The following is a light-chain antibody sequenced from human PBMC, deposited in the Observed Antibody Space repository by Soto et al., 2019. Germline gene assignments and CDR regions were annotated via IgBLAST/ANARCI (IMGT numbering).Light chain of an antibody. J-gene: IGKJ3*01. V-gene: IGKV1-27*01. Sequence: DIQMTHSPTSLSASVGDRVTITCRACQDIRNVVAWYQQKPATANQLLSYAASTLQSEFPSRFSGSGSGTDFTLTINSLQPEDVATYSGQGYRIVPFFGPAPKVEIK. CDR2: AAS. CDR3: QGYRIVPF. CDR1: QDIRNV.